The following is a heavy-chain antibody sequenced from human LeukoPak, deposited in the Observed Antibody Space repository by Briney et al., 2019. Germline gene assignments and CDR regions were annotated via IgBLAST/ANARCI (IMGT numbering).Heavy chain of an antibody. CDR1: GYTFPSYV. V-gene: IGHV1-8*01. CDR2: MNPNSGNT. Sequence: GASVKVSCKTSGYTFPSYVINWVRQATGQGLEWMGWMNPNSGNTGYAQKFQGRVTITRNTSITTAYMELSSLRSEDTAVYYCARGPKWSGSYYYFDYWGQGTLVTVSS. J-gene: IGHJ4*02. CDR3: ARGPKWSGSYYYFDY. D-gene: IGHD1-26*01.